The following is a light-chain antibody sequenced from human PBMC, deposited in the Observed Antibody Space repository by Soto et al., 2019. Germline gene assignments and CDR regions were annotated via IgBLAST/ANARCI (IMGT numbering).Light chain of an antibody. V-gene: IGLV1-44*01. CDR2: DND. CDR1: SSNIGSNT. Sequence: QSVLTHPPSASGTPGQRVTISASGSSSNIGSNTVSWYQQVPGTAPKLLIYDNDERPSGVPCRFSGSKSGTSASLAISGLQSEDEPDHYCATWDDSPTGSVFGPGTKVTV. CDR3: ATWDDSPTGSV. J-gene: IGLJ1*01.